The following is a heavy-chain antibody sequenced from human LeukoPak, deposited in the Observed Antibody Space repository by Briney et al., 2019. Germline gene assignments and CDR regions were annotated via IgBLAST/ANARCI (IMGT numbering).Heavy chain of an antibody. CDR1: GFTFSDYT. CDR3: ARVAGYCTTARCFAFYFDF. D-gene: IGHD2-2*01. CDR2: ISSSDNYI. J-gene: IGHJ4*02. Sequence: GGSLRLSCVASGFTFSDYTMSWVRQAPGRGLEWVSSISSSDNYIYYVDSVQGRFTISRDNAKDSLYLEMNNLRAEDAAVYYCARVAGYCTTARCFAFYFDFWGQGALVTVSS. V-gene: IGHV3-21*01.